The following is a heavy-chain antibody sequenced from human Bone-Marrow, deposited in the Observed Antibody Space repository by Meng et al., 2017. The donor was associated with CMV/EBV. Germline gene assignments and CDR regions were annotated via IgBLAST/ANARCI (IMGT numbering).Heavy chain of an antibody. J-gene: IGHJ4*02. D-gene: IGHD3-9*01. V-gene: IGHV3-7*01. CDR1: GFTFSSYG. CDR3: ARVLRYFDWSPPFDY. CDR2: IKQEGSEK. Sequence: GESLKISCAASGFTFSSYGMHWVRQAPGKGLEWVANIKQEGSEKYYVDSVKGRFTISRDNSKNTLYLQMNSLRAEDTAVYYCARVLRYFDWSPPFDYWGQGTLVTVSS.